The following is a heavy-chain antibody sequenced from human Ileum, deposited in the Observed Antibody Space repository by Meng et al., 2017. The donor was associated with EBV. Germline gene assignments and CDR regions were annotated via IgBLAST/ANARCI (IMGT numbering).Heavy chain of an antibody. CDR3: ARGEDYTWDV. J-gene: IGHJ4*02. CDR1: DNSTIRSNG. D-gene: IGHD3-16*01. CDR2: ILHAGVT. Sequence: EQLTGPGPRLVKPSGTLSLACSVFDNSTIRSNGWSWVRQPPGKGLEWIGEILHAGVTNYNPSLKSRVSMSVDRSRIQASLNLNSVTAADTAIYYCARGEDYTWDVWGQGILVTVSS. V-gene: IGHV4-4*02.